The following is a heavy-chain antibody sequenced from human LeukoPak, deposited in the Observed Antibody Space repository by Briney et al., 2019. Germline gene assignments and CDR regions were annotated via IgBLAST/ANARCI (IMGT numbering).Heavy chain of an antibody. Sequence: SETLSLTCAVSGGSINSDSWSWIRQTPGKGLEWVGYILHGGGTHSNPSLKSRVTISVDRSKSQLSLKLTSVTAADTAVYYCARSPFRGSGTWKGWLDTWGQGILVTVSS. J-gene: IGHJ5*02. CDR2: ILHGGGT. CDR1: GGSINSDS. V-gene: IGHV4-30-2*01. CDR3: ARSPFRGSGTWKGWLDT. D-gene: IGHD1-1*01.